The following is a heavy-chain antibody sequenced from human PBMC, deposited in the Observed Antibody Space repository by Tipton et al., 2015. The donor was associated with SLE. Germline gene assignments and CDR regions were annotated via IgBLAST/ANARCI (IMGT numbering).Heavy chain of an antibody. CDR1: GFTFSSHA. CDR2: ISTNGGST. V-gene: IGHV3-64*01. J-gene: IGHJ1*01. Sequence: SLRLSCVGSGFTFSSHAMHWVRQAPGRGLEYVSGISTNGGSTYYGSSVKGRFTISGDNSKNTLYLQMGRLRTEDMAVYYCARDENPMITFGGVVAGVIHSWGQGTLVTVSS. D-gene: IGHD3-16*02. CDR3: ARDENPMITFGGVVAGVIHS.